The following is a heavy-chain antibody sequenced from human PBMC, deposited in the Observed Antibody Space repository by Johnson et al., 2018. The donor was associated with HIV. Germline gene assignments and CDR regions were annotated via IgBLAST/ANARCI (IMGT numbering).Heavy chain of an antibody. D-gene: IGHD1-26*01. V-gene: IGHV3-30*04. CDR2: ISYDGSNK. CDR3: ARGVGATLPDAFDI. Sequence: QVQVLESGGGLVQPGRSLRLSCAASGFTFSSYVMHWVRQAPGKGLEWVAVISYDGSNKYYADSVKGRFTISRDNSKNTLYLQMNSLRAEDTALYYCARGVGATLPDAFDIWDQGTMVTVSS. CDR1: GFTFSSYV. J-gene: IGHJ3*02.